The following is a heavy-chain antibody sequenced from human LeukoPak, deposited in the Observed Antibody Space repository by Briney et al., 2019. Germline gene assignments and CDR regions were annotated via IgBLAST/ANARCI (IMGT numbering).Heavy chain of an antibody. CDR3: ARDRGLRYFDWSLPKSWFDP. CDR2: INPNSGGT. CDR1: GYTFTGYY. J-gene: IGHJ5*02. D-gene: IGHD3-9*01. V-gene: IGHV1-2*02. Sequence: GASVKVSCKASGYTFTGYYMHWVRQAPGQGLEWMGWINPNSGGTNYAQKLQGRVTMTTDTSTSTAYMELRSLRSDDTAVYYCARDRGLRYFDWSLPKSWFDPWGQGTLVTVSS.